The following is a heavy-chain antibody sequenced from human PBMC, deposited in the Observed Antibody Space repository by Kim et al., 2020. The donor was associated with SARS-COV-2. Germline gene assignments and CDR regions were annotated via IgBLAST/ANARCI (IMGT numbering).Heavy chain of an antibody. V-gene: IGHV3-33*08. CDR3: ARDTRDYSGMYD. CDR1: GFTFSSYS. CDR2: IWYDGSNK. Sequence: GGSLRLSCAASGFTFSSYSMNWVRQAPGKGLEWVAYIWYDGSNKYYADSVKGRFTISRDNSKNTLYLQMNSLRAEDTAVYYCARDTRDYSGMYDWGQGTT. J-gene: IGHJ6*02.